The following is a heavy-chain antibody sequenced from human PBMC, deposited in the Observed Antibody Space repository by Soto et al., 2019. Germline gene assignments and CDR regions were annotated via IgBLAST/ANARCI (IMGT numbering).Heavy chain of an antibody. V-gene: IGHV4-31*03. J-gene: IGHJ6*02. CDR2: IYYSGST. CDR3: ARSRGRLFGVYYYGMDV. D-gene: IGHD3-3*01. Sequence: PSETLSLTCTVSGGSISSGGYYWSWIRQHPGKGLEWIGYIYYSGSTYYKPSLKRRVTISVDTSKNQFSLKLSSVTAADTAVYYCARSRGRLFGVYYYGMDVWGQGTTVTVSS. CDR1: GGSISSGGYY.